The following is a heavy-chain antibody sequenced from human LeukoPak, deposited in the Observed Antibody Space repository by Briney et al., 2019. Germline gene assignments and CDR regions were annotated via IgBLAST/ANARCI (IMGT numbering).Heavy chain of an antibody. J-gene: IGHJ4*02. Sequence: PSETLSLTCAVSGGSISSYYWSWIRQSAAKGLEWIGHIFTSGSTNYNPSLKSRVTISVDTSKNQFSLKLSSVTAADTAVYYCARAVTYYDSSGYYTFFDYWGQGTLVTVSS. CDR3: ARAVTYYDSSGYYTFFDY. D-gene: IGHD3-22*01. CDR2: IFTSGST. CDR1: GGSISSYY. V-gene: IGHV4-4*07.